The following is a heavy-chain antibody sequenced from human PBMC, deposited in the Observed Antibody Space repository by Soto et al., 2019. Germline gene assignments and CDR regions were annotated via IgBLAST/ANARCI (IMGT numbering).Heavy chain of an antibody. D-gene: IGHD5-18*01. V-gene: IGHV4-31*03. J-gene: IGHJ4*02. Sequence: QVQLQESGPGLVKPSQTLSLTCTVSGGSISSGGYYWSWIRQHPGKGLEWIGYIYYSGSTYYNPPTKMRVTKPVQPSKNPFSPKLSSVPAADTAVYYCARAPLRGYSYGRTTLDYWGQGTLVTVSS. CDR3: ARAPLRGYSYGRTTLDY. CDR1: GGSISSGGYY. CDR2: IYYSGST.